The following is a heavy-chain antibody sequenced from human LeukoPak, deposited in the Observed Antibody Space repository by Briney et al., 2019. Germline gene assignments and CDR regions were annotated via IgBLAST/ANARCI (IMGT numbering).Heavy chain of an antibody. CDR2: IYHSGST. CDR3: ARQYNWNDAGNNWFDP. CDR1: GGSISSGGYS. D-gene: IGHD1-1*01. J-gene: IGHJ5*02. Sequence: PSETLSLTCAVSGGSISSGGYSWSWIRQPPGKGLEWIGYIYHSGSTYYNPSLKSRVTISVDRSKNQFSLKLSSVIAADTAVYYCARQYNWNDAGNNWFDPWGQGTLVTVSS. V-gene: IGHV4-30-2*01.